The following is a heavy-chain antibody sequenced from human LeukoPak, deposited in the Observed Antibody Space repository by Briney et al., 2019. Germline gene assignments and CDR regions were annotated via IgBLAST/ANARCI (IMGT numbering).Heavy chain of an antibody. J-gene: IGHJ5*02. Sequence: SETLSLTCTVSGGSISSSSYYWGWIRQPPGKGLEWIGSIYYGGSTYYNPSLKSRVTISVDTSKNQFSLKLSSVTAADTAVYYCARLGIAAAGLNWFDPWGQGTLVTVSS. V-gene: IGHV4-39*01. CDR3: ARLGIAAAGLNWFDP. CDR2: IYYGGST. D-gene: IGHD6-13*01. CDR1: GGSISSSSYY.